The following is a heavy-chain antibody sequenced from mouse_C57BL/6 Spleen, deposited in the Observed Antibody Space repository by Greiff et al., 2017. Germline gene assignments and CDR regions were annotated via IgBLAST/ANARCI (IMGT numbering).Heavy chain of an antibody. CDR2: IRLKSDNYAT. D-gene: IGHD1-1*01. J-gene: IGHJ2*01. V-gene: IGHV6-3*01. CDR3: TTTVVAPFDY. Sequence: EVQLQESGGGLVQPGGSMKLSCVASGFTFSNYWINWVRQSPEKGLEWVAQIRLKSDNYATHYAESVKGRFTISRDDSKSSVYLQMNNLRAEDTGIYYCTTTVVAPFDYWGQGTTLTVSS. CDR1: GFTFSNYW.